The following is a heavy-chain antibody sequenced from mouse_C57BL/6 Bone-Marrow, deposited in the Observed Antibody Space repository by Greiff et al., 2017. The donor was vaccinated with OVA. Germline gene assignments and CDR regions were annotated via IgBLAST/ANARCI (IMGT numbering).Heavy chain of an antibody. V-gene: IGHV14-2*01. CDR1: GFNIKDDY. J-gene: IGHJ1*03. D-gene: IGHD1-1*01. CDR3: ALYYYGSSSYWYFDV. CDR2: IDPEDGET. Sequence: VQLQQSGAELVRPGASVKLSCTASGFNIKDDYMHWVKQRPEQGLEWIGWIDPEDGETKYAPKFQGKATITADTSSNTAYLQLSSLTSEDTAVYYCALYYYGSSSYWYFDVWGTGTTVTVSS.